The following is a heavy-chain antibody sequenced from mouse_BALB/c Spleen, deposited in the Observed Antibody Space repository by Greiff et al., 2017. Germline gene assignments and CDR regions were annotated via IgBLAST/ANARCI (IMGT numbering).Heavy chain of an antibody. CDR3: ARTLYYGNYEGFAY. Sequence: VKLVESGPGLVAPSQSLSITCTVSGFSLSRYSVHWVRQPPGKGLEWLGMIWGGGSTDYNSALKSRLSISKDNSKSQVFLKMNSLQTDDTAMYYCARTLYYGNYEGFAYWGQGTLVTVSA. V-gene: IGHV2-6-4*01. D-gene: IGHD2-1*01. J-gene: IGHJ3*01. CDR2: IWGGGST. CDR1: GFSLSRYS.